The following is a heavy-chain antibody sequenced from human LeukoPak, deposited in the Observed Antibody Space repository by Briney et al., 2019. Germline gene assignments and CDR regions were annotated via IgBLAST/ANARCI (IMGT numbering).Heavy chain of an antibody. D-gene: IGHD3-10*01. CDR3: ARHSYYYGSGSQVPY. CDR1: GGSFTSSSLY. V-gene: IGHV4-39*01. J-gene: IGHJ4*02. CDR2: VYYSGST. Sequence: SETLSLTCTVSGGSFTSSSLYWGWIRQPPGKGLEWLGSVYYSGSTYYNPSLRSRVTISVDTSKHQFSLKLNSVTAADTAVYHGARHSYYYGSGSQVPYWGQGTLVTVSS.